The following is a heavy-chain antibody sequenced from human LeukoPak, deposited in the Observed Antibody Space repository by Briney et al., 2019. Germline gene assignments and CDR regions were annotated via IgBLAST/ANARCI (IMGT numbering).Heavy chain of an antibody. D-gene: IGHD3-10*01. V-gene: IGHV4-34*01. CDR3: AGYGSGSYPQDAFDI. CDR2: INHSGST. Sequence: SETLSLTCAVYGGSFSGYYWSWIRQPPGNGLEWIGEINHSGSTNYNPSLKSRVTISVDTSKNQFSLKLSSVTAADTAVYYCAGYGSGSYPQDAFDIWGQGTMVTVSS. J-gene: IGHJ3*02. CDR1: GGSFSGYY.